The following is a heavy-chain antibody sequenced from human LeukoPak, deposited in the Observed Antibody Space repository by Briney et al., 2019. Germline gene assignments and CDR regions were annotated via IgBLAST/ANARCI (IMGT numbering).Heavy chain of an antibody. CDR2: INHSGST. CDR1: GGSFSGYY. Sequence: SETLSLTCAVYGGSFSGYYWSWIRQPPGKGLEWIGEINHSGSTNYNPSLKSRVTISVDTSKNQFSLKLSSVTAADTAVYYCARNYGDYAGMDVWGQGTTVTDSS. V-gene: IGHV4-34*01. D-gene: IGHD4-17*01. CDR3: ARNYGDYAGMDV. J-gene: IGHJ6*02.